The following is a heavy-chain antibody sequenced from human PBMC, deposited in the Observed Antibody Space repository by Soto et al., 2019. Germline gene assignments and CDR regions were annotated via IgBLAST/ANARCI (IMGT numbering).Heavy chain of an antibody. CDR1: GGSISSSSYY. V-gene: IGHV4-39*01. J-gene: IGHJ4*02. CDR2: IYYSGST. Sequence: PSETLSLTCTVSGGSISSSSYYWGWIRQPPGKGLEWIGSIYYSGSTYYNPSLKSRVTISVDTSKNQFSLKLSSVTAADTAVYYCATLILSGPVDYWGQGTLVTVSS. CDR3: ATLILSGPVDY. D-gene: IGHD6-19*01.